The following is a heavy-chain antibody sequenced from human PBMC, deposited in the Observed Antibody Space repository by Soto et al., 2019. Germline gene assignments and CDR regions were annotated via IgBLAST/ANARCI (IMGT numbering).Heavy chain of an antibody. CDR1: GVSFRGYY. CDR3: ARQFPPTQSSGWYLGAFDI. D-gene: IGHD6-19*01. J-gene: IGHJ3*02. Sequence: SDTLALTRAVYGVSFRGYYWTWIREPPVTGLECIGEINHSGSTNYNPSLKSRVTISVDTSKNQFSLKLTSVTAADTAVYYCARQFPPTQSSGWYLGAFDIWGQGTMVT. V-gene: IGHV4-34*01. CDR2: INHSGST.